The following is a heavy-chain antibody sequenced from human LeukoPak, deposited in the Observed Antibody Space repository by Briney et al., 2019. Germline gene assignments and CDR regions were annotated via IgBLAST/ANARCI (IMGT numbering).Heavy chain of an antibody. CDR1: GFTFSSYA. V-gene: IGHV3-23*01. D-gene: IGHD3-22*01. CDR2: ISGSGGST. Sequence: GGSLRLSCAAFGFTFSSYAMSWVRQAPGKGLEWVSAISGSGGSTYYADSVKGRFTISRDNSKNTLYLQMNSLRAEDTAVYYCAKEGVGYDSSGSPNFDIWGQGTMVTVSS. J-gene: IGHJ3*02. CDR3: AKEGVGYDSSGSPNFDI.